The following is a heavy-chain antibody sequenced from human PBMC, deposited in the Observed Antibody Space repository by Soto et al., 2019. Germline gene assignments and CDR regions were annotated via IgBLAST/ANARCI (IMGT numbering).Heavy chain of an antibody. Sequence: GGSLRLSCAASGFTFSSYGMHWVRQAPGKGLEWVAVISYDGSNKYYADSVKGRFTISRDNSKNTLYLQMNSLRAEDTAVYYCAKDRGDHYDILTGYYMTPEVDYWGQGTLVTVSS. V-gene: IGHV3-30*18. CDR3: AKDRGDHYDILTGYYMTPEVDY. CDR2: ISYDGSNK. J-gene: IGHJ4*02. D-gene: IGHD3-9*01. CDR1: GFTFSSYG.